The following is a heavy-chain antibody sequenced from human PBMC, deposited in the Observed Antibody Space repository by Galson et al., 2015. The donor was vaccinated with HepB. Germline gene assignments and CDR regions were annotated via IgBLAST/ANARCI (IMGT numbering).Heavy chain of an antibody. CDR2: IDSSSTYI. V-gene: IGHV3-21*01. CDR3: ARDQGGYCSGGSCYFGAFDI. J-gene: IGHJ3*02. D-gene: IGHD2-15*01. CDR1: GFTFSTYS. Sequence: SLRLSCAASGFTFSTYSINWVRQAPGKGLEWVSYIDSSSTYIYYADSVKGRFTISRDNAKDSLYLQMDSLRAEDTAVYYCARDQGGYCSGGSCYFGAFDIWGQGTMVTVSS.